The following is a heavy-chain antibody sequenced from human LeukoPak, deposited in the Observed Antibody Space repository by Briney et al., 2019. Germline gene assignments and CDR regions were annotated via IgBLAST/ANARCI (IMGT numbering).Heavy chain of an antibody. CDR3: ARSQQLVLRSPLDP. CDR2: MNPYSANT. J-gene: IGHJ5*02. D-gene: IGHD6-13*01. CDR1: GYTFTNYD. V-gene: IGHV1-8*03. Sequence: ASVKVSCKASGYTFTNYDIHWVRQAAGQGLEWMGWMNPYSANTGYAQNFQGRITITRNTSISTAYMELSSLRSEDTAVYYCARSQQLVLRSPLDPWGRGTLVTVSS.